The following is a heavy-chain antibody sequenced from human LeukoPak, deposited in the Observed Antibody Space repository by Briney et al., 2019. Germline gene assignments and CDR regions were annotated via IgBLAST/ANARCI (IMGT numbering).Heavy chain of an antibody. D-gene: IGHD2-2*01. V-gene: IGHV5-51*01. CDR2: IYPGGSDI. CDR3: ARQGCSSTSCSAFDF. Sequence: GESLKISCKGSGYSFTSYWIGWVRQMPGKGLEWMGIIYPGGSDIRYSPSFQGQVTISADKSISTAYLQWSSLKASDTAMYYCARQGCSSTSCSAFDFWGQGTLVTVSS. J-gene: IGHJ4*02. CDR1: GYSFTSYW.